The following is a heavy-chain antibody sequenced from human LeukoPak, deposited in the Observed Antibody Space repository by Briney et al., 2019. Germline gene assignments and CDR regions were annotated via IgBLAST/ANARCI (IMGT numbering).Heavy chain of an antibody. Sequence: ASVKVSCKASGYTFTSYGISWVRQAPGQGLEWMGWISAYNGNTNYAQKLQGRVTMTTDTSTSTAYMELRSLRSDDTAVYYCARVLYGSGRYYFDYWGQGTLVTVSS. D-gene: IGHD3-10*01. CDR1: GYTFTSYG. V-gene: IGHV1-18*01. CDR3: ARVLYGSGRYYFDY. CDR2: ISAYNGNT. J-gene: IGHJ4*02.